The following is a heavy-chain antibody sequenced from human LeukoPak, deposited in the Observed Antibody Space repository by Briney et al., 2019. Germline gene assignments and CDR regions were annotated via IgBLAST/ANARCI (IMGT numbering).Heavy chain of an antibody. CDR3: ARVLWSAYVNFDY. CDR1: GGSISSGGYY. D-gene: IGHD3-3*01. J-gene: IGHJ4*02. Sequence: SQTLSLTCTVSGGSISSGGYYWSWIRQHPGKGLEWIGYIYYSGSTYYNPSLKSRVTISVDTSKNQFSLKLSSVTAADTAMYYCARVLWSAYVNFDYWGQGTLVTVSS. CDR2: IYYSGST. V-gene: IGHV4-31*03.